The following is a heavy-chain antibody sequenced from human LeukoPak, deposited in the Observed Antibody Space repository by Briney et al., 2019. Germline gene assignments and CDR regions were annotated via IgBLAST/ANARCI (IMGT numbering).Heavy chain of an antibody. J-gene: IGHJ4*02. CDR2: ISAYNGNT. Sequence: ASVKVSSKPSGYTFTSYGISWVPQAPGQGREGMGWISAYNGNTNYAQKLQGRVTMTTDTSTSTAYMELRRLRSYDTAVYYCARSRSSWTYDYWGQGTLVTVSS. CDR3: ARSRSSWTYDY. CDR1: GYTFTSYG. D-gene: IGHD6-13*01. V-gene: IGHV1-18*04.